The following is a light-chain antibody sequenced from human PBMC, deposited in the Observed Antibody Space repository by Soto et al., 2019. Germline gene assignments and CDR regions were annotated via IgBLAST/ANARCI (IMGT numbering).Light chain of an antibody. J-gene: IGKJ1*01. CDR3: LQDYNYPRT. V-gene: IGKV3-20*01. CDR1: QSVSSSY. CDR2: GAS. Sequence: DIVLTQSPGTLSLSPGDRDTLSCRAGQSVSSSYLGWYQQKPGQAPRLLMYGASSRATGIPERFSGSGSGTDFTLTISSLQPEDFATYYCLQDYNYPRTFGQGTKVDIK.